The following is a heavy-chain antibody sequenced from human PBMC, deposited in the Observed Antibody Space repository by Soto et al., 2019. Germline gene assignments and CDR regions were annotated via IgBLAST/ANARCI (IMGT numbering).Heavy chain of an antibody. V-gene: IGHV1-46*01. CDR1: GYTFSLFY. J-gene: IGHJ4*02. D-gene: IGHD3-22*01. Sequence: GASVKVSCKASGYTFSLFYMHWVRQAPGQGLEWMGIINPSGDNTSYSQKFQGRVTITRDTSTSTVYMELSSLSSEDTAVYYCARDKFDSSGYYYAHWGQGTPVTVSS. CDR3: ARDKFDSSGYYYAH. CDR2: INPSGDNT.